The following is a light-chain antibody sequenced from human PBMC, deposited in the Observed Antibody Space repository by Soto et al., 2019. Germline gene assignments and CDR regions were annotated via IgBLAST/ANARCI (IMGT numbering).Light chain of an antibody. V-gene: IGLV1-47*01. CDR2: RND. J-gene: IGLJ1*01. CDR3: AKWDDSLRVYV. Sequence: QSVLPQPPSASGTPGQRVTISCSTTNSRSGSNYVYWYQQLPGAAPKLLIYRNDQRPSGVPDRFSASKSGTSASLAISGLRSEDEADYFCAKWDDSLRVYVFGSGTKVPS. CDR1: NSRSGSNY.